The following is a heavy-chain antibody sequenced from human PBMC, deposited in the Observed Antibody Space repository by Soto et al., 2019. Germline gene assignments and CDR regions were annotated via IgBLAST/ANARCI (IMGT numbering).Heavy chain of an antibody. D-gene: IGHD3-10*01. CDR3: AREDWTNYYGSGSYNYFDY. V-gene: IGHV4-59*01. CDR2: IYYSGST. J-gene: IGHJ4*02. CDR1: GGSISSYY. Sequence: SETLSLTCTVSGGSISSYYWNWIRQPPGKGLEWIGYIYYSGSTNYNPSLKSRVTISADTSKNQFSLKLSSVTAADTAVYYCAREDWTNYYGSGSYNYFDYWGQGTLVTV.